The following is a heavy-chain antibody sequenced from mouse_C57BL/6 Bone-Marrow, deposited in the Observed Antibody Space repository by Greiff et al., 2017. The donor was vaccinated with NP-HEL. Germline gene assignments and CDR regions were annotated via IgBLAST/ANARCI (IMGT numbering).Heavy chain of an antibody. CDR3: VGGNWVYYAMDY. V-gene: IGHV10-1*01. CDR2: IRSKSNNYAT. Sequence: EVQLVESGGGLVQPKGSLKLSCAASGFSFNTYAMNWVRQAPGKGLEWVARIRSKSNNYATYYADSVKDRFTISRDDSESMLYLQMNNLKTEDTAMYYCVGGNWVYYAMDYWGQGTSVTVSS. D-gene: IGHD4-1*01. J-gene: IGHJ4*01. CDR1: GFSFNTYA.